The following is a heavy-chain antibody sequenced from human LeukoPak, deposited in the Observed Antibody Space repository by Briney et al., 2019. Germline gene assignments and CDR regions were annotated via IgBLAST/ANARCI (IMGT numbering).Heavy chain of an antibody. D-gene: IGHD3-9*01. V-gene: IGHV3-21*01. CDR1: GFSFSRYS. CDR2: MTYSSSYI. J-gene: IGHJ4*02. CDR3: VTDWFIGY. Sequence: GGSLRLSCAASGFSFSRYSMNWVRQAPGKGLEWVSTMTYSSSYIYGADSVKGRFTISRDNAKNSLYLQMNSLRAEDTAVHYCVTDWFIGYWGQGTLVTVSS.